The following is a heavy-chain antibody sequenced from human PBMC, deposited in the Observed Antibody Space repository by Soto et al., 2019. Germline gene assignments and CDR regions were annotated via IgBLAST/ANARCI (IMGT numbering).Heavy chain of an antibody. V-gene: IGHV4-34*01. Sequence: QVQLQQWGAGLLKPSETLSLTCAVYGGSFSGYYWSWIRQPPGKGLEWIGEINHSGSTNYNPSLKSRVSLLVDTSKNQFSLKLSSVTAADTAVYYCARGGGYCSGGRCYVRVNYYYYYGMDVWGKGTTVTVSS. CDR3: ARGGGYCSGGRCYVRVNYYYYYGMDV. D-gene: IGHD2-15*01. CDR2: INHSGST. J-gene: IGHJ6*04. CDR1: GGSFSGYY.